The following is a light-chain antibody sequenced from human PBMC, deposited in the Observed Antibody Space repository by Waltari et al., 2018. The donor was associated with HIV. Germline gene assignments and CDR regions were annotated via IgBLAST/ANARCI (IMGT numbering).Light chain of an antibody. V-gene: IGLV3-1*01. CDR3: QAWDINTAV. CDR1: ALGGKY. J-gene: IGLJ2*01. Sequence: SYDLTQPPSVSVSLGQTASITCSGDALGGKYGCWYQQRPGQSPVMVIFQDSERPSGIPERFSGSNCGNTATLTISGTQAMDEAAYYCQAWDINTAVFGGGTKLTVL. CDR2: QDS.